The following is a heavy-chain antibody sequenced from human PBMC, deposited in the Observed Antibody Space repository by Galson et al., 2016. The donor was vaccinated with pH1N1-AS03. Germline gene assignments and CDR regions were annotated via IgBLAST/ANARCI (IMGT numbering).Heavy chain of an antibody. CDR1: GFSLSTSGEG. CDR2: IHWDDDK. V-gene: IGHV2-5*02. CDR3: VHRRRTITVASVFDY. J-gene: IGHJ4*02. Sequence: LVKPTQTLTLICTFSGFSLSTSGEGVGWIRQPPGKALEWLTLIHWDDDKRYSPSLRTRLTITKDTPKNQVVLTMTNMDPVDTATYFCVHRRRTITVASVFDYWGQGALVTVSS. D-gene: IGHD5-12*01.